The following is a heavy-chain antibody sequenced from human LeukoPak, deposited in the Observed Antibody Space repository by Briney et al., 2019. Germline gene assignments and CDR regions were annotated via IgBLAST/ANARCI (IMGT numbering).Heavy chain of an antibody. V-gene: IGHV3-23*01. J-gene: IGHJ4*02. CDR3: AKRGVVIRVVLVGFHKEAYYFDS. CDR2: ISGSGGRT. CDR1: GITLSNYG. Sequence: GGSLRLSCAVSGITLSNYGMSWVRQAPGKGLEWVAGISGSGGRTSYADSVKGRFTISRDSPKNKLYLQMNSLRAEDTAVYFCAKRGVVIRVVLVGFHKEAYYFDSWGQGALVTVSS. D-gene: IGHD3-10*01.